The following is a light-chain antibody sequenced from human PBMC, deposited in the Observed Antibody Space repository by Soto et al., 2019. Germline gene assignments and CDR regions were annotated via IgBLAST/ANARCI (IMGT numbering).Light chain of an antibody. CDR1: QSIALS. J-gene: IGKJ5*01. CDR3: QQSFRSPIT. Sequence: DIQMTQSPSSLSASVGDTVTMTCRASQSIALSVNWYQQKPGKAPKLLIYVALTLESGVPSRFSGSGSGTEFTLTIRSLQPEDFATYYCQQSFRSPITFGQGTRLEIK. V-gene: IGKV1-39*01. CDR2: VAL.